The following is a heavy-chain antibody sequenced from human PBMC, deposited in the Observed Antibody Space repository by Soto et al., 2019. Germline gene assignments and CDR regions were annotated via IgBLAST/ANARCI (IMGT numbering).Heavy chain of an antibody. CDR2: SSGHNGNT. J-gene: IGHJ4*02. CDR3: ARDLYPLAYYFDY. Sequence: QVQLVQSGAEVKKPGASVKVSCKASGYTFTNHGISWVRQAPGQGLEGLGWSSGHNGNTKYAQRLQGRVTMTTDTSTSTAYMELRSLKSDDTAVYYCARDLYPLAYYFDYWCQGTLVTGSS. CDR1: GYTFTNHG. V-gene: IGHV1-18*01.